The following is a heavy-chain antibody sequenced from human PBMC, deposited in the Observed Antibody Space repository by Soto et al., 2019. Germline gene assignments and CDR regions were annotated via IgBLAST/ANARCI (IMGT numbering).Heavy chain of an antibody. CDR2: IYYSGST. CDR1: GVSISGFY. CDR3: ARSRTTVTPSGFQH. Sequence: SEPLSLTCTVSGVSISGFYWSWIRQPPGKGLEWIGYIYYSGSTNYNPSLKSRVTISVDTSKNQFSLKLSSVTAADTAVYYCARSRTTVTPSGFQHWGQGTLVTVSS. V-gene: IGHV4-59*01. D-gene: IGHD4-17*01. J-gene: IGHJ1*01.